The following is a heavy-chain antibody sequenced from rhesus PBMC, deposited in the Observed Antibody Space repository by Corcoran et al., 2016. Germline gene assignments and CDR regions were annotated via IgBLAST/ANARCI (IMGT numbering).Heavy chain of an antibody. CDR1: GFTSRSYG. V-gene: IGHV3S5*01. CDR2: INRDGVNT. J-gene: IGHJ4*01. Sequence: EVQLVETGGGLVQPGGSLKLSCVASGFTSRSYGLSWIRQAPGTGLEWWSGINRDGVNTYYVVTEKGRLTNSRDNSKNPSSLQRNSLRAEDTAVYDWRCGNWEVDYWGQGVLVSVSA. D-gene: IGHD6-25*01. CDR3: RCGNWEVDY.